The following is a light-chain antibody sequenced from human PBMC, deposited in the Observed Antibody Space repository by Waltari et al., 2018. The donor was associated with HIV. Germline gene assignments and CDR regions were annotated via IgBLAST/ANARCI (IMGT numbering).Light chain of an antibody. CDR1: QDIANW. CDR2: MTS. CDR3: QQYSTHYA. Sequence: IQMTQSPSNLSASVGDTVILTCRASQDIANWLAWYHQKPGRAPKLLMSMTSVLESGVPSRFRGSGSGTTFTLTITGLQPDDFGTYFCQQYSTHYAFGQGTRV. V-gene: IGKV1-5*03. J-gene: IGKJ1*01.